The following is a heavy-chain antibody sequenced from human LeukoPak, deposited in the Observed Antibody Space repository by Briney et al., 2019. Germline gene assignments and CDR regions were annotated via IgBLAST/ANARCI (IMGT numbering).Heavy chain of an antibody. CDR2: ISSDASIT. Sequence: GGSLRLSCEASEFTFNTYAMSWVRQAPGKGLVWVSRISSDASITSYADPVKGRFTISRDNAKNTLYLQMDSLRAEDTALYYCATSARTYIGSSLDYWGQGTLVTVSS. CDR1: EFTFNTYA. CDR3: ATSARTYIGSSLDY. J-gene: IGHJ4*02. D-gene: IGHD2-15*01. V-gene: IGHV3-74*01.